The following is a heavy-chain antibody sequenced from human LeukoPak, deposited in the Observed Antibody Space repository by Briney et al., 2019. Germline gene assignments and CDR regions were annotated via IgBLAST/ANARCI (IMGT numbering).Heavy chain of an antibody. V-gene: IGHV4-59*07. D-gene: IGHD1/OR15-1a*01. CDR2: IYYSGST. CDR1: GDSITSYY. CDR3: ARKQGDY. Sequence: SVTESLACTVSGDSITSYYWTWIRQPPGKGLEWIGYIYYSGSTNYNPSLKSRVTISVDTSKNQFSLRLSSVTAADTAVYYCARKQGDYWGQGTLVTVS. J-gene: IGHJ4*02.